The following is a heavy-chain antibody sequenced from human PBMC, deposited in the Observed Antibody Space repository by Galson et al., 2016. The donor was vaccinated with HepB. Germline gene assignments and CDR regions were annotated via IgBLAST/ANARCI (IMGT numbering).Heavy chain of an antibody. Sequence: SLRLSCAASGFTFNDYAMHWVRQAPGKGLEWVAVISYDGSSIYYADSVKGRFTISRANSKNTLYLQMNGLRAEDTAMYYCAKTGVVPFDYWGQGTLVTVSS. CDR2: ISYDGSSI. CDR3: AKTGVVPFDY. V-gene: IGHV3-30-3*02. J-gene: IGHJ4*02. D-gene: IGHD3-3*01. CDR1: GFTFNDYA.